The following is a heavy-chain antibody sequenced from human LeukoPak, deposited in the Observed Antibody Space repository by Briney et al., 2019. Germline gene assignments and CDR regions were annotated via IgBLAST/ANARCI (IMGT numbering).Heavy chain of an antibody. CDR3: AGVMRGAFDI. J-gene: IGHJ3*02. CDR2: LYSGGNT. CDR1: GFTVSSND. V-gene: IGHV3-53*01. Sequence: GGSLRLSCEASGFTVSSNDMTRVRQVPGKGLEWVSLLYSGGNTYYADSVKGRFTISRDNSRNTLYLQLDSLRAEDTAIYYCAGVMRGAFDIWGQGTLVTVSS.